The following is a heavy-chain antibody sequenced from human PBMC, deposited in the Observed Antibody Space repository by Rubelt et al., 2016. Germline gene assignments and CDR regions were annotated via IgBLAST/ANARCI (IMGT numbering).Heavy chain of an antibody. CDR2: INTYNDKT. V-gene: IGHV1-18*01. J-gene: IGHJ4*02. Sequence: QVHLVQSAIEVKKPGASVKISCKTSGYTFTTYGIIWVRRAPGQGLEWMGWINTYNDKTNYPQKFQGRVSMTTDSSTNTAYMELRSLRSDDTAVYYCARGYFDSTGDFDHWGQGTLVTVSS. D-gene: IGHD3-22*01. CDR1: GYTFTTYG. CDR3: ARGYFDSTGDFDH.